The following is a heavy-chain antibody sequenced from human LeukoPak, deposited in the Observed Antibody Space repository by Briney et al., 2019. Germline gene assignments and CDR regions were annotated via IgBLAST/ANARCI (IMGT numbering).Heavy chain of an antibody. V-gene: IGHV1-69*06. Sequence: ASVKVSCKASGYTFTSYDINWVRQATGQGLEWMGGIIPIFGTANYAQKFQGRVTITADKSTSTAYMELSSLRSEDTAVYYCARGEYYYGSGSYYPPEGPYYFDYWGQGTLVTVSS. CDR3: ARGEYYYGSGSYYPPEGPYYFDY. J-gene: IGHJ4*02. D-gene: IGHD3-10*01. CDR1: GYTFTSYD. CDR2: IIPIFGTA.